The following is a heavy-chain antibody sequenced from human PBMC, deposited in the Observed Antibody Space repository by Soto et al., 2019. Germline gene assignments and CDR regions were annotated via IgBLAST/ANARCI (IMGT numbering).Heavy chain of an antibody. CDR1: GGSISSGGYY. Sequence: QVQLQESGPGLVKPSQTLSLTCTVSGGSISSGGYYWSWIRQHPGKGLEWVGYIYYSGSTYYNPSLKSRVTITVDTSQKQCPLKLSSVTAADTAVYSCARMTSNQPDFDPWGQGTLVTVSS. V-gene: IGHV4-31*03. CDR3: ARMTSNQPDFDP. D-gene: IGHD2-2*01. CDR2: IYYSGST. J-gene: IGHJ5*02.